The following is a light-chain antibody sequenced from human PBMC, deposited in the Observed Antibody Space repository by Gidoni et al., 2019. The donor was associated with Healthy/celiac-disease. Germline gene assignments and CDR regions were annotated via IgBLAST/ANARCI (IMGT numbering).Light chain of an antibody. CDR2: AAS. Sequence: NQITQSPSSLSASVGDRATITGRASQSISSYLNWYQQTPEKAPTLLIYAASSLQSRVPSRFSGSGAGTDFTLTISSLQHEDFATYYCQQSYSTPYTFGQGTKLEIK. J-gene: IGKJ2*01. CDR1: QSISSY. CDR3: QQSYSTPYT. V-gene: IGKV1-39*01.